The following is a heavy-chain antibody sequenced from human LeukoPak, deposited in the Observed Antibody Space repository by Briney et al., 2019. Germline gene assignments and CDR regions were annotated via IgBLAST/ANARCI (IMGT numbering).Heavy chain of an antibody. CDR3: SWELDVSFGRRLEH. J-gene: IGHJ5*02. CDR2: LKSRGGGETA. D-gene: IGHD1-1*01. V-gene: IGHV3-15*01. Sequence: PGGSLRLSCAASGFIFSTYVMSWVRQAPGKGLEWVGRLKSRGGGETADYSAPVKGRFTVSRDDSQNTLYLQMNSLKIEDTAVYFCSWELDVSFGRRLEHWGQGTLVTVAS. CDR1: GFIFSTYV.